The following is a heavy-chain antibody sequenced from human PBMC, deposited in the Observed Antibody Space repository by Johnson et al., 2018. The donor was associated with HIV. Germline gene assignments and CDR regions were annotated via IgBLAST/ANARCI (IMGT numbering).Heavy chain of an antibody. J-gene: IGHJ3*01. CDR1: GFSFSDHF. CDR2: IKSKTEGGTM. V-gene: IGHV3-15*01. D-gene: IGHD3-3*01. CDR3: ATGNNYDFWGGHLRGAFDL. Sequence: VQLVESGGGLVQPGGSLRLSCVGSGFSFSDHFMDWVRQAPGKGLEWVGRIKSKTEGGTMDYAAPVKTRFSISRDDSKATLYLLMDSLKTEDTAVDYCATGNNYDFWGGHLRGAFDLWGQGTMVTVSS.